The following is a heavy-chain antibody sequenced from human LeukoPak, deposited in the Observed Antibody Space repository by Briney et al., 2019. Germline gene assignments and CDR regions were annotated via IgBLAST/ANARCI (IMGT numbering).Heavy chain of an antibody. V-gene: IGHV4-59*01. J-gene: IGHJ5*01. D-gene: IGHD3-10*01. CDR2: IYHTGST. CDR3: ARGRSGGDWFDS. Sequence: SETLSLTCTVSGGSISSYYWSWIRQPPGKGLEWIGYIYHTGSTNHNPSLKSRVTMSVDTSKNQFSLKLSSVTAADTAVYYCARGRSGGDWFDSWGQGTLVTVSS. CDR1: GGSISSYY.